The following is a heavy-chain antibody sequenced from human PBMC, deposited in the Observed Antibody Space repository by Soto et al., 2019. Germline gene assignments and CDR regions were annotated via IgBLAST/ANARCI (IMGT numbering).Heavy chain of an antibody. V-gene: IGHV4-34*01. CDR3: ARVVRGVYYYYYYGMDV. Sequence: SETLSLTCAVYGGSFSGYYWSWIRQPPGKGLEWIGEINHSGSTNYNPSLKSRVTISVDTSKNQFSLKLSSVTAADTAVYYCARVVRGVYYYYYYGMDVWGQGTTVTGSS. CDR1: GGSFSGYY. CDR2: INHSGST. J-gene: IGHJ6*02. D-gene: IGHD3-10*01.